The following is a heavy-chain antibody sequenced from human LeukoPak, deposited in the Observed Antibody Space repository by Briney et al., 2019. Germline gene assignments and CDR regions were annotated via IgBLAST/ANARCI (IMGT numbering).Heavy chain of an antibody. CDR3: AKGSYYDSSGSFYFDY. CDR1: GFTVDSNY. D-gene: IGHD3-22*01. CDR2: IYTGGNT. Sequence: PGGSPRLSCAASGFTVDSNYLSWVRQAPGKGLEWVSTIYTGGNTYYAASVKGRFTISRDFSKNTLYVQVNSLGTEDTAAYYCAKGSYYDSSGSFYFDYWGQGTLVTVSS. J-gene: IGHJ4*02. V-gene: IGHV3-53*01.